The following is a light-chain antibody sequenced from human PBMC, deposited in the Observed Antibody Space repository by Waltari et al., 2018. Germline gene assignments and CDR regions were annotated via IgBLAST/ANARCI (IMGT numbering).Light chain of an antibody. CDR3: QTWGTGIV. CDR1: RDHTYYA. J-gene: IGLJ2*01. CDR2: IDRDGAH. V-gene: IGLV4-69*01. Sequence: QPALTQSPSASASLGASVKLTCTLSRDHTYYAIAWHHQQPQKGPRFVMKIDRDGAHTRGDGIPARFSGSAPGADRFLTISRLQLEDEGDYYCQTWGTGIVFGGGTKLTVL.